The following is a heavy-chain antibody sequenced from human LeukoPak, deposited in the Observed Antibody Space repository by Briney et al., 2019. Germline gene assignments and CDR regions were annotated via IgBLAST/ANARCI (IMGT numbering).Heavy chain of an antibody. Sequence: PSETLSLTCTVSGGSISDYYWTWIRQSPGTGLEWIGYMDYSGSTAYNPSLKSRVTISLETTENQFSLRLRSVTAADTAVYYCAREGIAVADTYYYYYMDVWGKGTWVTVSS. CDR3: AREGIAVADTYYYYYMDV. V-gene: IGHV4-59*12. D-gene: IGHD6-19*01. CDR2: MDYSGST. J-gene: IGHJ6*03. CDR1: GGSISDYY.